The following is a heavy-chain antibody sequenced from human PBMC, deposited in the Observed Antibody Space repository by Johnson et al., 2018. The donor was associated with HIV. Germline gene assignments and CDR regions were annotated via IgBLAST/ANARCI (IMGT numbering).Heavy chain of an antibody. Sequence: EQLVESGGGVVRPGGSLRLSCAASGFTFDEYDMSWVRQGPGKGLEWVSGINWNGGSTGYADSVKGRFTISRDNAKNSLYLQMNSLRAEDTALYYCARARYGDLLNLDAFDIWGQGTMVTVSS. J-gene: IGHJ3*02. CDR1: GFTFDEYD. CDR2: INWNGGST. CDR3: ARARYGDLLNLDAFDI. D-gene: IGHD4-17*01. V-gene: IGHV3-20*04.